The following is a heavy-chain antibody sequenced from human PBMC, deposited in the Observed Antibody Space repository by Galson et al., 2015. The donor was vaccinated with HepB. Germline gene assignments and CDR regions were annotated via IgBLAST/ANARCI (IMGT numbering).Heavy chain of an antibody. J-gene: IGHJ4*02. CDR2: ISYDGSNK. D-gene: IGHD3-3*01. CDR1: GFTFSSYA. V-gene: IGHV3-30*04. Sequence: SLRLSCAASGFTFSSYAMHWVRQAPGKGLEWVAVISYDGSNKYYADSVKGRFTISRDNSKNTLYLQMNSLRAEDTAVYYCASFFFGWGQGTLVTVSS. CDR3: ASFFFG.